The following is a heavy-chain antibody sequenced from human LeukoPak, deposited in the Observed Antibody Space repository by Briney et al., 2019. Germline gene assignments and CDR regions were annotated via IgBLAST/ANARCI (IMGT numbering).Heavy chain of an antibody. CDR1: GGSISSSSYY. V-gene: IGHV4-39*01. CDR3: ARHCSGTSCYPRDGTVYYYYMDV. J-gene: IGHJ6*03. CDR2: IYYSGST. Sequence: MPSETLSLTCTVSGGSISSSSYYWGWIRQPPGKGLEWIGSIYYSGSTYYNPSLKSRVTISVDTSKNQFSLKLSSVTAADTAVYYCARHCSGTSCYPRDGTVYYYYMDVWGKGTTVTISS. D-gene: IGHD2-2*01.